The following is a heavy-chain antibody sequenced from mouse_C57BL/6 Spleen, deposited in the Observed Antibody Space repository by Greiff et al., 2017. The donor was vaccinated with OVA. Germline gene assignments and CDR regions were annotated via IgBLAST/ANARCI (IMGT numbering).Heavy chain of an antibody. CDR2: IYPGSGST. J-gene: IGHJ3*01. D-gene: IGHD1-1*01. V-gene: IGHV1-55*01. CDR3: ARCYYGSSYRGFAY. CDR1: GYTFTSYW. Sequence: VQLQQPGAELVKPGASVKMSCKASGYTFTSYWITWVKQRPGQGLEWIGDIYPGSGSTNYNEKFKSKATLTVDTSSGTAYMQLSSLTSEDSAVYYCARCYYGSSYRGFAYWGQGTLVTVSA.